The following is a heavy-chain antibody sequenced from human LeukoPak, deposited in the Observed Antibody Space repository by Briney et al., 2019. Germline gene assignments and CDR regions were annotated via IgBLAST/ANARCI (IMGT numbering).Heavy chain of an antibody. D-gene: IGHD3-22*01. V-gene: IGHV1-2*02. Sequence: ASVKVSCKASGYTFTGYYMHWVRQAPGQGLEWMGWVNPNSGGTNYAQKFQGRVTMTRDTSISTAYMELSRLRSDDTAVYYCAREPSKTYYYDSSGYYYGCWGQGTLVTVSS. J-gene: IGHJ4*02. CDR3: AREPSKTYYYDSSGYYYGC. CDR2: VNPNSGGT. CDR1: GYTFTGYY.